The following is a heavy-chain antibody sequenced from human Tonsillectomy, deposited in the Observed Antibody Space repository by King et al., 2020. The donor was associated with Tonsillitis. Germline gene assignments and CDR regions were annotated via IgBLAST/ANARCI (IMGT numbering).Heavy chain of an antibody. D-gene: IGHD3-22*01. J-gene: IGHJ4*02. V-gene: IGHV3-49*04. CDR2: IRSKAYGGTT. CDR3: TRDYYDSSGYPD. Sequence: VQLVESGGGLVQPGRSLRLSCTASGFTFGDYAMSWVRQAPGKGLEWVGFIRSKAYGGTTEYAASVKGRFTISRDDSKSIAYLQMNSLKTEDTAVYYCTRDYYDSSGYPDWGQGTLVTVSS. CDR1: GFTFGDYA.